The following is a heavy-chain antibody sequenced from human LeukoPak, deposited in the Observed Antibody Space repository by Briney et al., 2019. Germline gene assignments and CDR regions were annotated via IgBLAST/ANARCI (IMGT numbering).Heavy chain of an antibody. CDR2: ISTISST. V-gene: IGHV3-23*01. CDR1: GDIFSTFA. J-gene: IGHJ3*02. CDR3: AKSPALWLEETGTAFDI. Sequence: GGSPRLSCAASGDIFSTFAMSWVRQAPGRGLEWVSGISTISSTFYADSVKGRFTISRDNSKNTLYLQMNSLRAEDTAVYYCAKSPALWLEETGTAFDIWGRGTMVTVSS. D-gene: IGHD3-10*01.